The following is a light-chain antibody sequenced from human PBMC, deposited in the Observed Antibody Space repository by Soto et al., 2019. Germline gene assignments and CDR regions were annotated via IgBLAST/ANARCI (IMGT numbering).Light chain of an antibody. CDR3: QQSYSTPDT. CDR2: AAP. Sequence: DIPMTQSPSSLSASVGDRVTITCRASQSISSYLNWYQQKPGKAPKLLIYAAPSLQSGVPSRFSGSGSGTDFTLTISSLQPEDFATYYCQQSYSTPDTFGQGTKLEIK. V-gene: IGKV1-39*01. J-gene: IGKJ2*01. CDR1: QSISSY.